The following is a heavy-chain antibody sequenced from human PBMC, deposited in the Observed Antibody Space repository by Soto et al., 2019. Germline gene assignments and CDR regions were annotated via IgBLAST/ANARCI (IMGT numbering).Heavy chain of an antibody. J-gene: IGHJ4*02. Sequence: EVRLVESGGGLVQPGGSLRLSCVASGFTFSRYEMNWVRQAPGKGLEWVSYISSRATGIFYADSVKGRFTISRDDANNSLFLQMNSLRAEDTGVYYCARPRAYSGYEEGYYFEDWGQGTLVTVSS. CDR3: ARPRAYSGYEEGYYFED. CDR2: ISSRATGI. CDR1: GFTFSRYE. D-gene: IGHD5-12*01. V-gene: IGHV3-48*03.